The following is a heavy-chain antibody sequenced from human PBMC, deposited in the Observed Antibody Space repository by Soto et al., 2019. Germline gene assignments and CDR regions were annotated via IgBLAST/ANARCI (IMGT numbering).Heavy chain of an antibody. CDR3: ARARSRWELFFDY. Sequence: QVQLQESGPGLVKPSQTLSLTCTVSGGSISSGDTYWSWIRQTPGKGLEWIGYLFYRGTTDYNPSLESRITISVDTSENQFSLKLTSVTAADTAVYYCARARSRWELFFDYWGQGTLVTVSS. CDR1: GGSISSGDTY. V-gene: IGHV4-30-4*01. J-gene: IGHJ4*02. CDR2: LFYRGTT. D-gene: IGHD1-26*01.